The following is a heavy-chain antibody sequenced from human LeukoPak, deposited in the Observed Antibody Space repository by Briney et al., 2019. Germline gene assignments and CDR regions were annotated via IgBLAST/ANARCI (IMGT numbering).Heavy chain of an antibody. CDR2: IYYSGST. D-gene: IGHD6-13*01. V-gene: IGHV4-59*08. J-gene: IGHJ4*02. CDR1: GGSISSYY. Sequence: SETLSLICTVSGGSISSYYWSWIRQPPGKGLEWIGYIYYSGSTNYNPSLKSRVTISVDTSKNQFSLKLSSVTAADTAVYYCARHPAAAGDISFDYWGQGTLVTVSS. CDR3: ARHPAAAGDISFDY.